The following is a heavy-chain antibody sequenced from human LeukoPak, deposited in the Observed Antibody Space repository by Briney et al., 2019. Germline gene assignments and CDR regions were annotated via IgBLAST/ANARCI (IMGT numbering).Heavy chain of an antibody. V-gene: IGHV5-51*01. CDR2: IYPGDSNT. D-gene: IGHD4-17*01. J-gene: IGHJ3*02. CDR1: GYSFTSYW. Sequence: GESLKISCKGSGYSFTSYWIGWVRQMPGKGLEWMGIIYPGDSNTRYGPSFQGQVTFSVDKSISTAYLQWSSLKASDTAMYYCATQSVTTASFDIWGQGTMVTVSS. CDR3: ATQSVTTASFDI.